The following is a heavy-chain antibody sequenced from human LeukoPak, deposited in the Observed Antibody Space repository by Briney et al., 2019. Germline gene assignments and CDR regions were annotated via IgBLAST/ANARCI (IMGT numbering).Heavy chain of an antibody. Sequence: PGGSLRLSCAASGFTFSSYSMNWVRQAPGKGLEWVSSISSSSSYIYYADSVKGRFTISRDNAKNSLYLQMNSLRAEDTAVYYCARDLWVAVVVMKLGWGQGTLATVSS. J-gene: IGHJ1*01. CDR3: ARDLWVAVVVMKLG. CDR2: ISSSSSYI. D-gene: IGHD6-19*01. CDR1: GFTFSSYS. V-gene: IGHV3-21*01.